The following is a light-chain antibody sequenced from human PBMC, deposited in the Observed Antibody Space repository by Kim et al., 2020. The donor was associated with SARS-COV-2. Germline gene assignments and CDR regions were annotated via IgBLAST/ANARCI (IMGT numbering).Light chain of an antibody. V-gene: IGKV1-27*01. CDR2: AAS. CDR3: QQYDCALWT. CDR1: QGISYH. J-gene: IGKJ1*01. Sequence: PRVEGRATFRCRASQGISYHLALQQQRSGKIPNLLIYAASALQSGVASRFSGSGSGTDFTLTINSLQPEDVATYYCQQYDCALWTFGQGTKVDIK.